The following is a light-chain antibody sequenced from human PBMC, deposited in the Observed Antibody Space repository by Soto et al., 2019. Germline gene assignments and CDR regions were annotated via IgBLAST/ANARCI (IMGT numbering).Light chain of an antibody. V-gene: IGKV3D-15*01. CDR1: QNVNDN. Sequence: EIVITQSPATLSVSPGERATLSCRASQNVNDNLAWYQQKPGQAPRLLVYGASTRATGIPASFSGSGSGTEFTLTIGSLQSEDFAVYYCQQYNSWPLTFGAGTKVDIK. J-gene: IGKJ4*01. CDR3: QQYNSWPLT. CDR2: GAS.